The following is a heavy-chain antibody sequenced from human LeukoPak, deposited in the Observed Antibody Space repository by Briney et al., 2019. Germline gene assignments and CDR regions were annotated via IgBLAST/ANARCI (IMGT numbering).Heavy chain of an antibody. CDR1: GFSFSSYD. Sequence: GGSLRLSCAASGFSFSSYDMHWVRQATGKGPEWVSAIGTAGDTFYPGSVKGRFTISRENAKNSLYIQMNSLRAGDTAVYYCVRDSITLGLSAGFDLWGRGILVTVSS. V-gene: IGHV3-13*01. CDR2: IGTAGDT. J-gene: IGHJ2*01. CDR3: VRDSITLGLSAGFDL. D-gene: IGHD3-10*01.